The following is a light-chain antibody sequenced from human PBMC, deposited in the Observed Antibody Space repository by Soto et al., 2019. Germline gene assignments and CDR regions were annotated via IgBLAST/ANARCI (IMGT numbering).Light chain of an antibody. CDR3: SSYAGSNTFV. CDR2: DVS. V-gene: IGLV2-8*01. Sequence: QSVLTQPPSASGSPGQSVTISCTGTSSDVGGYDYVSWHQHHPGKAPKLMLYDVSKRPSGVPDRFSGSKSGNTASLTVSGLQAEDETDYSCSSYAGSNTFVFGTGTKVTVL. CDR1: SSDVGGYDY. J-gene: IGLJ1*01.